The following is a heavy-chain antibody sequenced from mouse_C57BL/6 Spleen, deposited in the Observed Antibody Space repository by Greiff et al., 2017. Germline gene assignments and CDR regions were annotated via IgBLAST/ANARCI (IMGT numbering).Heavy chain of an antibody. V-gene: IGHV5-17*01. D-gene: IGHD5-1-1*01. CDR2: ISSCSSTI. CDR1: GFTFSDYG. CDR3: ANAYVAY. Sequence: DVLLVESGGGLVKPGGSLKLSCAASGFTFSDYGMHWVRQAPEKGLEWVAYISSCSSTIYYADTVKGRVTISRDNAKNTLFLQMTSLRSVDTAMYFCANAYVAYWGQAALVTGSA. J-gene: IGHJ3*01.